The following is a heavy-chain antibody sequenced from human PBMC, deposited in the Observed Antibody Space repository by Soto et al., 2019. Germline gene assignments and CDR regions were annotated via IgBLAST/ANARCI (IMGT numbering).Heavy chain of an antibody. CDR2: SRDKAQGYST. CDR3: VRATYFSDSSGYTRCFDS. CDR1: VFTLIDHY. J-gene: IGHJ4*02. V-gene: IGHV3-72*01. D-gene: IGHD3-22*01. Sequence: SLILSCACSVFTLIDHYIDWGRHSPVNLREWVGRSRDKAQGYSTAYAESVKGRFTTSRDESKKSVYLQMKRLKPAGTAVYYCVRATYFSDSSGYTRCFDSWGQGTLVTSPQ.